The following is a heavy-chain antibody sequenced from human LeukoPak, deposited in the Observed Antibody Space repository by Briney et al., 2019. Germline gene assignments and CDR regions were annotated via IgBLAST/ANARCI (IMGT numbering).Heavy chain of an antibody. J-gene: IGHJ6*02. CDR3: SASRPHYGDYYGLDV. Sequence: AQSLHPSCPPPGFPFSTFGTPWARPPHGRGLEWGKFLSYDRSHKYSADSVKGRFTISRDNSKNTLYLQMNSLRTEDTAVYFCSASRPHYGDYYGLDVWGHGTTVTVSS. D-gene: IGHD4/OR15-4a*01. CDR1: GFPFSTFG. CDR2: LSYDRSHK. V-gene: IGHV3-30*03.